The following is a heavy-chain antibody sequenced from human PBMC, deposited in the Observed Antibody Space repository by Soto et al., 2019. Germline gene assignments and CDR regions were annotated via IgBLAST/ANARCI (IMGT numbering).Heavy chain of an antibody. D-gene: IGHD2-15*01. CDR3: ARVSSSIVVVPDYGMDV. CDR2: ISGKNGNT. V-gene: IGHV1-18*04. Sequence: QVHLVQSGVEVKKPGASVKVSCKASGYTFISHGISWVQQAPGQGLEWMGWISGKNGNTNYAQKLQGRVTLTTDTSTSTAYMELRSLRSDDTAVYYCARVSSSIVVVPDYGMDVWGQGTTVTVSS. J-gene: IGHJ6*02. CDR1: GYTFISHG.